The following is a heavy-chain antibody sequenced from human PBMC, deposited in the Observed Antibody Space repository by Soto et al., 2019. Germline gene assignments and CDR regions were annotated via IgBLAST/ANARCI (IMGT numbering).Heavy chain of an antibody. CDR2: IHNSGST. CDR3: ARRWSGTDY. J-gene: IGHJ4*01. V-gene: IGHV4-59*01. D-gene: IGHD3-10*01. Sequence: QVQLQESGPGLVKPSETLSLTCTLSGGSITSYYWSWIRQPPGKGLEWIGYIHNSGSTSYNPSLQSRVTISADLSKNQFSLDLRSVTAADTAVYYCARRWSGTDYWGHGTLVTVSS. CDR1: GGSITSYY.